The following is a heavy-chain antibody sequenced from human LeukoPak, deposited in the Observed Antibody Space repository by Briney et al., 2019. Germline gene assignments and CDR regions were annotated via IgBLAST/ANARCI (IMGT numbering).Heavy chain of an antibody. CDR1: GGSISSYY. J-gene: IGHJ6*02. V-gene: IGHV4-59*01. CDR3: ARDTGYLGSNYGMDV. Sequence: SETLSLTCTVSGGSISSYYWSWIRQPPGKGLEWIGYIFYSGSTNCNPSLKSQVTISVDTSKNQFSLNLSSVTAADTAIYYCARDTGYLGSNYGMDVWGQGTTVTVSS. D-gene: IGHD3-22*01. CDR2: IFYSGST.